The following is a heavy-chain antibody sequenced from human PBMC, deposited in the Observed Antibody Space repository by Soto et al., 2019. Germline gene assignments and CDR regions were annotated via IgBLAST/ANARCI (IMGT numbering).Heavy chain of an antibody. J-gene: IGHJ4*02. CDR1: GCTFSNAW. Sequence: GGSLILSCAASGCTFSNAWMSWVLQAPGKGLEWVGRIKSKTDGGTTDYAAPVKGRFTISRDDSKNTLYLQMNSLKTEDTAVYYCTTDNDPSKDSGETGGFDYWGQGTLVSVSS. CDR3: TTDNDPSKDSGETGGFDY. CDR2: IKSKTDGGTT. D-gene: IGHD6-19*01. V-gene: IGHV3-15*01.